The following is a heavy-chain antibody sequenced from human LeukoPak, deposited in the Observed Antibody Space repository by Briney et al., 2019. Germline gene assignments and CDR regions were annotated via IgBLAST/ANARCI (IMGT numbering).Heavy chain of an antibody. CDR3: AKHGAQTPTLAHLYAVDV. V-gene: IGHV4-39*01. CDR2: IHYSGNT. CDR1: GGSINSSTYH. J-gene: IGHJ6*02. D-gene: IGHD3-16*01. Sequence: PSETLSLTCTVSGGSINSSTYHWGWIRQPPGKGLEWIGNIHYSGNTYYNPSLKSRVTISVDTSKKQFSLRLTSVTAADTGVYYCAKHGAQTPTLAHLYAVDVWGHGTTVIVSS.